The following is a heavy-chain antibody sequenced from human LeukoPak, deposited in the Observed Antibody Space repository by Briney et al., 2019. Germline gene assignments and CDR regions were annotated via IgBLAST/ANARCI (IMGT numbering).Heavy chain of an antibody. Sequence: GASVKVSCKASGYTFTSYGISWVRQVTGQGLEWMGWMNPNSGNTGYAQKFQGRVTMTRNTSISTAYMELSSLRSEDTAVYYCASRGEWEPFDYWGQGTLVTVSS. D-gene: IGHD1-26*01. CDR2: MNPNSGNT. J-gene: IGHJ4*02. V-gene: IGHV1-8*02. CDR1: GYTFTSYG. CDR3: ASRGEWEPFDY.